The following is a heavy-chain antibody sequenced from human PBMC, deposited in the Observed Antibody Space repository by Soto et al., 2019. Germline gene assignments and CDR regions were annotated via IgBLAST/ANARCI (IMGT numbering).Heavy chain of an antibody. D-gene: IGHD5-12*01. V-gene: IGHV1-69*13. CDR1: GGTFSSYA. Sequence: SVKVSCKASGGTFSSYAISWVRQAPGQGLEWMGGIIPIFGTANYAQKFQGRVTITADESTSTAYMELSSLRSDDTAVYYWARGNPDIVATGGSWITPYYYYYYMDVWGKGTTVTVSS. CDR2: IIPIFGTA. J-gene: IGHJ6*03. CDR3: ARGNPDIVATGGSWITPYYYYYYMDV.